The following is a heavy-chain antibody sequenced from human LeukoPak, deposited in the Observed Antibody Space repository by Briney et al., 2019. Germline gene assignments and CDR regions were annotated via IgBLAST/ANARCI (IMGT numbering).Heavy chain of an antibody. J-gene: IGHJ1*01. CDR3: ARGGYSSGWYSGAEYFQH. CDR1: GYTFTSYG. Sequence: ASVKVSCKASGYTFTSYGISWVRQAPGQGLEWMGWIGAYNGNTNYAQKLQGRVTMTTDTSTSTAYMELRSLRSDDTAVYYCARGGYSSGWYSGAEYFQHWGQGTLVTVSS. CDR2: IGAYNGNT. D-gene: IGHD6-19*01. V-gene: IGHV1-18*01.